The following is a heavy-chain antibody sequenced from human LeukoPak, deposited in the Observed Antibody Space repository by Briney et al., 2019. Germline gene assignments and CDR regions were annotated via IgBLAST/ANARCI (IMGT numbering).Heavy chain of an antibody. CDR2: IIPIFGTA. D-gene: IGHD6-13*01. J-gene: IGHJ5*02. Sequence: ASVKVSCKASGGTFSSYAISWVRQAPGQGLEWMGGIIPIFGTANYAQKFQGRVTITADKSTSTAYMELSSLRSEDTAVYYCARGVAAAAETGNWFDPWGQGTLVTVSP. CDR3: ARGVAAAAETGNWFDP. CDR1: GGTFSSYA. V-gene: IGHV1-69*06.